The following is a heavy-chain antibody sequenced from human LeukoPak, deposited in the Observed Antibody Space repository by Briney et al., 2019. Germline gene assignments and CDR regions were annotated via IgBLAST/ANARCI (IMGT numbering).Heavy chain of an antibody. V-gene: IGHV3-21*01. CDR1: GFTFSSYS. D-gene: IGHD3-22*01. CDR3: ARPITMIAKIGAFDI. Sequence: GGSLRLYCAASGFTFSSYSMNWVRQAPGKGLEWVSSISSSSSYIYYADSVKGRFTISRDNAKNSLYLQMNSLRAEDTAVYYCARPITMIAKIGAFDIWGQGTMVTVSS. J-gene: IGHJ3*02. CDR2: ISSSSSYI.